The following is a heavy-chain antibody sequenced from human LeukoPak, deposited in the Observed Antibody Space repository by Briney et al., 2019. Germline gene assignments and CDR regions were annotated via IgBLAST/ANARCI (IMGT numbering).Heavy chain of an antibody. D-gene: IGHD4-23*01. J-gene: IGHJ4*02. CDR2: IIPILGIA. CDR1: GYTFTSYD. CDR3: ARAGGNQYYFDY. Sequence: GASVKVSCKASGYTFTSYDINWVRQATGQGLEWMGRIIPILGIAKYAQKFQGRVTITADKSTSTAYMELSSLRSEDTAVYYCARAGGNQYYFDYWGQGTLVTVSS. V-gene: IGHV1-69*04.